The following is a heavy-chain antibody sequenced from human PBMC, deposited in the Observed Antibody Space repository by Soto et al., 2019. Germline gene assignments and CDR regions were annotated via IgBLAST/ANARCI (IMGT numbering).Heavy chain of an antibody. CDR1: GYTFTSYD. CDR2: MNPNSGNT. J-gene: IGHJ4*02. CDR3: ARFVDALYYFDY. V-gene: IGHV1-8*01. Sequence: ASVKVSCKASGYTFTSYDINWVRQATGQGLEWMGWMNPNSGNTGYAQKFQGRVTMTRNTSISTAYMELSSLRSEDTAVYYCARFVDALYYFDYWGQGTLVTVSS. D-gene: IGHD5-12*01.